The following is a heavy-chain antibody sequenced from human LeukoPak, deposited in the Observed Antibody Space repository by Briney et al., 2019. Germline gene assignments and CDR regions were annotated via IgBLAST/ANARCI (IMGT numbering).Heavy chain of an antibody. D-gene: IGHD3-10*01. CDR3: ARAARGYFDY. J-gene: IGHJ4*02. Sequence: SETLSLTCAVYGGSFSGYYWSWIRQPPGKGLEWIGEINHSGSTNYNPSLKSRVTISVDTSKNQFSLKLSSVTAADTAVYYCARAARGYFDYWGQGTLVTVSS. CDR1: GGSFSGYY. V-gene: IGHV4-34*01. CDR2: INHSGST.